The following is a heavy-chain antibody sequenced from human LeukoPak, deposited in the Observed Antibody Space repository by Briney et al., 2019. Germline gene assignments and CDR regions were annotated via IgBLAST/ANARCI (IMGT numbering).Heavy chain of an antibody. Sequence: GGSLRLSCAASGFTFSTFAMSWVRQTPGKGLEWVSVISGGGGSTDYADSVKGRFTISRDNSKNTLYLQMNSLRAEDTAVYYCARGLYHYYDSSDLDYWGQGTLVTVSS. J-gene: IGHJ4*02. CDR3: ARGLYHYYDSSDLDY. D-gene: IGHD3-22*01. V-gene: IGHV3-23*01. CDR2: ISGGGGST. CDR1: GFTFSTFA.